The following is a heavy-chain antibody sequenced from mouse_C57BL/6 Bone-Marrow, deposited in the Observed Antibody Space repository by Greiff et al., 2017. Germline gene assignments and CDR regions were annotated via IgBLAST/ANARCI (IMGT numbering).Heavy chain of an antibody. CDR3: ARSEAYGSSPWFAY. CDR1: GYAFRSYW. J-gene: IGHJ3*01. D-gene: IGHD1-1*01. CDR2: IYPGDGDT. V-gene: IGHV1-80*01. Sequence: QVQLKQSGAELVKPGASVKISCKASGYAFRSYWMNWVKQRPGKGLEWIGQIYPGDGDTNYNGKFKGKATLTADKSSSTAYMQLSSLTSEDSAVFFCARSEAYGSSPWFAYWGQGTLVTVSA.